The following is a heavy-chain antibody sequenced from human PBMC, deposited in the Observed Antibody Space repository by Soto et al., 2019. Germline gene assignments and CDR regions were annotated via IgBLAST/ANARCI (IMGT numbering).Heavy chain of an antibody. CDR1: GGSISSSSYY. CDR3: ARQPKDAFDI. Sequence: PSETLSLTCTVSGGSISSSSYYWGWIRQPPGKGLEWIGSIYYSGSTYYNPSLKRQVNISVDTSKNQFSLKLSSLTAADTAVYYCARQPKDAFDIWGQGTMVTVSS. CDR2: IYYSGST. V-gene: IGHV4-39*01. J-gene: IGHJ3*02.